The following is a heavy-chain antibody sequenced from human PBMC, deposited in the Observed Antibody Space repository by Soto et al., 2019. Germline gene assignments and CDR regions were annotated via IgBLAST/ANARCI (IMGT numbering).Heavy chain of an antibody. CDR1: GYTFTGYY. CDR2: INPDSGRT. CDR3: TLSVSQTNIDV. J-gene: IGHJ6*01. Sequence: QVQLVQSGPEVGKPGASVKVSCKASGYTFTGYYLHWVRQAPGQGLEWMGYINPDSGRTRYAQKFQGTVTMTRYTSITTAYLELSSLKYDDSAIFYFTLSVSQTNIDVWGQGTTVIVSS. V-gene: IGHV1-2*02.